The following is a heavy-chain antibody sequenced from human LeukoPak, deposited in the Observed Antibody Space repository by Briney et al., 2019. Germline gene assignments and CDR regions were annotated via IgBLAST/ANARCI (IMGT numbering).Heavy chain of an antibody. CDR3: ARGRSIAAAVPGY. CDR2: MNPNSGNT. CDR1: GYTFTSYD. Sequence: ATVXVSCKASGYTFTSYDINWVRQATGQGLEWVGWMNPNSGNTGYAQKFQGRVTMTRNTSISTAYMELSSLRSEDTAVYYCARGRSIAAAVPGYWGQGTLVTVSS. J-gene: IGHJ4*02. V-gene: IGHV1-8*01. D-gene: IGHD6-13*01.